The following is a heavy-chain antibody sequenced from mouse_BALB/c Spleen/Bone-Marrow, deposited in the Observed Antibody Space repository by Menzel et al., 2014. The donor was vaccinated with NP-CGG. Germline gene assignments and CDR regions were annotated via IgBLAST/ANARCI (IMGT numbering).Heavy chain of an antibody. D-gene: IGHD2-14*01. CDR3: VRYRYDGAMDY. V-gene: IGHV10S3*01. J-gene: IGHJ4*01. CDR2: IRSKSNNYAT. CDR1: GFTFNTNA. Sequence: EVMLVESGGGLVQPKGSLKLSCAASGFTFNTNAMNWVRQAPGKGLEWVARIRSKSNNYATYYADSVKDRFTISRDDSQSIHYLQMNNMETEDTAMYYCVRYRYDGAMDYWGQGTSVTVSS.